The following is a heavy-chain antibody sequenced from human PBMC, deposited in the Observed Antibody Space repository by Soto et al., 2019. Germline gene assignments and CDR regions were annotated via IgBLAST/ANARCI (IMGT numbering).Heavy chain of an antibody. V-gene: IGHV4-4*07. J-gene: IGHJ4*02. CDR2: VFSSVSA. D-gene: IGHD2-21*02. CDR3: ARDGMTTGDT. CDR1: GVSVRSYT. Sequence: SETLSLTCIVSGVSVRSYTWSWVRQPANKGLEWIGRVFSSVSATYNPSLKSRVSISMDTPENRISLKLDSVTAADAGVYFCARDGMTTGDTWGPGTLVTAPQ.